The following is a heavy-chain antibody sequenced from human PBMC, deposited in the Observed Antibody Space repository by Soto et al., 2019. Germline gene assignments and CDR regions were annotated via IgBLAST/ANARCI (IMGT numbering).Heavy chain of an antibody. Sequence: PGESLKISCKGSGYSFTSYWIGWVRQMPGKGLEWMGIIYPGDSDTRYSPSFQGQVTISADKSISTAYLQWSSLKASDTAMYYCARLPQTYYYGSGSPPNDYYGLDVWGQGTTVTVSS. V-gene: IGHV5-51*01. J-gene: IGHJ6*02. D-gene: IGHD3-10*01. CDR1: GYSFTSYW. CDR2: IYPGDSDT. CDR3: ARLPQTYYYGSGSPPNDYYGLDV.